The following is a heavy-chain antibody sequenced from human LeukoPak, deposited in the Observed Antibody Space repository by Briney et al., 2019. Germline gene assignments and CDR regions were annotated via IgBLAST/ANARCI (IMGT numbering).Heavy chain of an antibody. V-gene: IGHV3-30*04. D-gene: IGHD4-17*01. Sequence: QPGGSLRLSCAASGFTFSSYAMHWVRQAPGKGLEWVAVISYDGSKKYYADSVKGRFTISRDNSKNTLYLQMNSLRAEDTAVYYCAKVFRKDGDFHLFDYWGQGTLVTVSS. CDR3: AKVFRKDGDFHLFDY. J-gene: IGHJ4*02. CDR1: GFTFSSYA. CDR2: ISYDGSKK.